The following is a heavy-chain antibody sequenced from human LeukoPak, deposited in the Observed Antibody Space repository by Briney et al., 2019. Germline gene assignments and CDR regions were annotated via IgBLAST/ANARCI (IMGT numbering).Heavy chain of an antibody. Sequence: PSETLPLTCTVSGGSISSGSYYWSWIRQPAGKGLEWIGRIYTSGSTNYNPSLKSRVTISVDTSKNQFSLKLSSVTAADTAVYYCARESADYSSSWFGSYWGQGTLVTVSS. J-gene: IGHJ4*02. D-gene: IGHD6-13*01. CDR1: GGSISSGSYY. CDR2: IYTSGST. V-gene: IGHV4-61*02. CDR3: ARESADYSSSWFGSY.